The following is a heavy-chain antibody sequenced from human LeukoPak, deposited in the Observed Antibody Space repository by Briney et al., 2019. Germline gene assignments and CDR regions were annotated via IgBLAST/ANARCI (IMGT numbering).Heavy chain of an antibody. D-gene: IGHD2-2*03. CDR2: IKQDGSEK. J-gene: IGHJ4*02. Sequence: PGGSLRLSCAASGFTFNNYWMSWVRQAPGKGLEWVANIKQDGSEKFYVDSVKGRFTISRDNAKNSLYLQMNSLRAEDTAVYYCARESDVGYRYWGQGTLVTVSS. CDR3: ARESDVGYRY. CDR1: GFTFNNYW. V-gene: IGHV3-7*03.